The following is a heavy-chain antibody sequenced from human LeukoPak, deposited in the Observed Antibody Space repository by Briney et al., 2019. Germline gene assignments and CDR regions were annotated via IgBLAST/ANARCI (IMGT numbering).Heavy chain of an antibody. V-gene: IGHV5-51*01. CDR3: ARQGVYYSDSSAFYH. D-gene: IGHD3-22*01. CDR1: GYRFTNYW. J-gene: IGHJ4*02. Sequence: GESMKISCKASGYRFTNYWIAWVRPMPGKGLELMGSIYSGDSDITYSPSFQGQVTISADKSFTTAYLQWRSLKASDTAIYYCARQGVYYSDSSAFYHWGQGTRVTVSS. CDR2: IYSGDSDI.